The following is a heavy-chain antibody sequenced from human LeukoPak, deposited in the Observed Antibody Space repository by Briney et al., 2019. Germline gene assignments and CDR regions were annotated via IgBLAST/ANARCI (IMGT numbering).Heavy chain of an antibody. V-gene: IGHV3-23*01. Sequence: GGSLRLSCAASGFDFSSYAMGWVRQAPGKGLEWVSSINSGDLDSRSAASVKGRFASSRDISKNTLYLQMNSLRAEDTAVYYCAKGDRGGTFFANGMDVWGQGTTVTVSS. CDR1: GFDFSSYA. CDR3: AKGDRGGTFFANGMDV. D-gene: IGHD2-15*01. CDR2: INSGDLDS. J-gene: IGHJ6*02.